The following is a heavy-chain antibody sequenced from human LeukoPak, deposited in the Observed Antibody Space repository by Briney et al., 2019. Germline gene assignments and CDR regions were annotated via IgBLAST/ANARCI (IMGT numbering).Heavy chain of an antibody. V-gene: IGHV3-74*01. CDR3: VSDLALGY. CDR2: IKAGGSST. Sequence: GGSLRLSCAASGFTFSNYWMHWVRQAPGKGLVWVSRIKAGGSSTFYADSVKGRFTISRDNAKNTMYLQMNSLRVEDTAVYYCVSDLALGYWGQGTLVTLSS. CDR1: GFTFSNYW. J-gene: IGHJ4*02. D-gene: IGHD3-16*01.